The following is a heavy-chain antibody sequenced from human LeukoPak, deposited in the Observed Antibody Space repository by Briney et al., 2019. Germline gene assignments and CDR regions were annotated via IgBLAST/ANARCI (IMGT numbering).Heavy chain of an antibody. CDR1: GFNLNRFC. Sequence: GFLRLFCSGSGFNLNRFCLGLVRPAPGKGLEWVSAISGSGGSTYYADSVKGRFTISRDNSKNTLYLQMNSLRAEDTAVYYCAKDLAHGWTFDYWGQGTLVTVSS. CDR3: AKDLAHGWTFDY. J-gene: IGHJ4*02. D-gene: IGHD6-19*01. V-gene: IGHV3-23*01. CDR2: ISGSGGST.